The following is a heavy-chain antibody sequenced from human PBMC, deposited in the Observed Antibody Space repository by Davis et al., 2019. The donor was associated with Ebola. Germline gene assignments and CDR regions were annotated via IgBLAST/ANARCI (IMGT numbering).Heavy chain of an antibody. Sequence: GESLTISCAASGFTFSNAWLNWVRQAPGKGLEWVGRIKSKADGGATDYAAPVKGRFTISRDDSRNTVYLQMNSLKIEDTSVYYCTKGITMVRGVIRERDYWGQGALVTVSS. D-gene: IGHD3-10*01. V-gene: IGHV3-15*01. CDR3: TKGITMVRGVIRERDY. CDR1: GFTFSNAW. CDR2: IKSKADGGAT. J-gene: IGHJ4*02.